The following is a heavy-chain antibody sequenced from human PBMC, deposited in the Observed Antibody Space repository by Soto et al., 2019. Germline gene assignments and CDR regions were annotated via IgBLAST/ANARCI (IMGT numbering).Heavy chain of an antibody. J-gene: IGHJ4*02. D-gene: IGHD3-9*01. Sequence: QVQLQESGPGLVKPSQTLSLTCTVSGGSIRSGGYYWSWIRQHPGKGLEWIGYIYYSGSTYYNPALKSRVTISVDTSKNQFALKLGSVTAADTAVYYCARGYDILTFDYWGQGTLVTVSS. CDR3: ARGYDILTFDY. V-gene: IGHV4-31*03. CDR1: GGSIRSGGYY. CDR2: IYYSGST.